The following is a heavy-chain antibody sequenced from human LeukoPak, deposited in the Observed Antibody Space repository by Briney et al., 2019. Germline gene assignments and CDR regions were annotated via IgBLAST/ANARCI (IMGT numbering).Heavy chain of an antibody. Sequence: GGSLRLSCAASGFTFSNAWMSWVRQAPGKGLEWVGRIKSKADSGTTDYAAPVKGRFTISRGDSKNTLYLQMNSLKTEDTAVYYCTTDPAVTMTAGGYYYYYMDVWGKGTTVTVSS. CDR1: GFTFSNAW. CDR2: IKSKADSGTT. CDR3: TTDPAVTMTAGGYYYYYMDV. J-gene: IGHJ6*03. V-gene: IGHV3-15*01. D-gene: IGHD3-22*01.